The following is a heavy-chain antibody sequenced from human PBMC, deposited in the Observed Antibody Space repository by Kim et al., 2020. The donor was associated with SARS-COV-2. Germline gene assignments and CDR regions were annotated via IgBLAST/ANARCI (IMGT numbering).Heavy chain of an antibody. V-gene: IGHV4-59*13. J-gene: IGHJ4*02. CDR3: ARGGEVVRWGIVGRPFDY. CDR2: IYYSGST. Sequence: SETLSLTCTVSGGSISSYYWSWIRQPPGKGLEWIGYIYYSGSTNYNPSLKSRVTISVDTSKNQFSLKLSSVTAADTAVYYCARGGEVVRWGIVGRPFDYWGQGTLVTVSS. CDR1: GGSISSYY. D-gene: IGHD1-26*01.